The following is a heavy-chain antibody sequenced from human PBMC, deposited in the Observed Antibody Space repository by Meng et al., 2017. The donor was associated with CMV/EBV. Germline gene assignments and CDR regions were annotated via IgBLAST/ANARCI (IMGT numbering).Heavy chain of an antibody. J-gene: IGHJ6*02. Sequence: SETLSLTCAISGDSFSSNSAAWNWIRQSPSRGLEWLGRTYYRSKWYNDYAVSVKSRITINPDTSKNQFSLQLNSVTPEDTAVYYCARDRPAMVYYYYGMDVWGQGTTVTVSS. CDR2: TYYRSKWYN. V-gene: IGHV6-1*01. CDR3: ARDRPAMVYYYYGMDV. CDR1: GDSFSSNSAA. D-gene: IGHD5-18*01.